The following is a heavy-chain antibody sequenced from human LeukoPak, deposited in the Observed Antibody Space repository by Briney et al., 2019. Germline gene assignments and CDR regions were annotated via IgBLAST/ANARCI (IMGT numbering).Heavy chain of an antibody. Sequence: GGSLRLSCAASGFTFSNAWMRWVRQAPGKGLEWVSGISGSGGSTYYADSVGRFSISRDNSKNTLYLQMTSLRAEDTAVYYCGKEGRGMGAATIDYWGQGTLVTVSS. D-gene: IGHD1-26*01. J-gene: IGHJ4*02. V-gene: IGHV3-23*01. CDR3: GKEGRGMGAATIDY. CDR2: ISGSGGST. CDR1: GFTFSNAW.